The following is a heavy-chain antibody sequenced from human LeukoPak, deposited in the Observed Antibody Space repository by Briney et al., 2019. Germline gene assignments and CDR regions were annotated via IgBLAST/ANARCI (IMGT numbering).Heavy chain of an antibody. D-gene: IGHD6-19*01. CDR1: GGSISSYY. V-gene: IGHV4-4*07. CDR2: IYTSGST. CDR3: ARVMSSGWYYDY. J-gene: IGHJ4*02. Sequence: SETLPLTCTVSGGSISSYYWSWIRQPAGKGLEWIGRIYTSGSTNYNPSLKSRVTISVDKSKNQFSLKLSSVTAADTAVYYCARVMSSGWYYDYWGQGTLVTVSS.